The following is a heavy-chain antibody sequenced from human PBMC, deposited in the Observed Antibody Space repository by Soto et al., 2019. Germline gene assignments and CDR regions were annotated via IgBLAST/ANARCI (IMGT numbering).Heavy chain of an antibody. CDR1: GFTFSSYW. D-gene: IGHD3-10*01. CDR3: ARRASPYGSGSHYYMDV. Sequence: SGGSLRLSCAASGFTFSSYWMSWVRQAPGKGLEWVANIKQDGSEKYYVDTVKGQFTISRDNAKNSLFLQMNSFRAEDTVVYYCARRASPYGSGSHYYMDVWGKGTTVTVSS. CDR2: IKQDGSEK. V-gene: IGHV3-7*01. J-gene: IGHJ6*03.